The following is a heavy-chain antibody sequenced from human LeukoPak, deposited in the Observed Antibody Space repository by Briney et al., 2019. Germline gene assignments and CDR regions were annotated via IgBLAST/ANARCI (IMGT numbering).Heavy chain of an antibody. Sequence: KPSETLSLTCTVSGGSISSYYWSWIRQPPGKGLEWIGYIYYSGSTNYNPSLKSRVTISVDTSKNQFSLKLSSVTAADTAVYYCARVYYDYVWGSYLFDYWGQGTLVTVSS. D-gene: IGHD3-16*02. CDR3: ARVYYDYVWGSYLFDY. J-gene: IGHJ4*02. CDR1: GGSISSYY. CDR2: IYYSGST. V-gene: IGHV4-59*08.